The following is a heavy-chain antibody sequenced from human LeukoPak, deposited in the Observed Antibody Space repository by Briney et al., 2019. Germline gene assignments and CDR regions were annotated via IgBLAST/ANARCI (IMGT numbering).Heavy chain of an antibody. D-gene: IGHD7-27*01. CDR3: AKDFLGTVPDVFDI. CDR2: ISGSGDTT. CDR1: GFTFTTFA. V-gene: IGHV3-23*01. J-gene: IGHJ3*02. Sequence: GASLRLSCTASGFTFTTFAMGWVRQAPGQGLQWVSGISGSGDTTYYADSVKGRFAISRDNSENTLYLQMNRLRDEDTAVYHCAKDFLGTVPDVFDIWGQGTMVTVSS.